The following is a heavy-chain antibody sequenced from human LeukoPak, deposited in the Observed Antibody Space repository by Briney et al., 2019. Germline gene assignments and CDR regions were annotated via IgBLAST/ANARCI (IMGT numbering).Heavy chain of an antibody. D-gene: IGHD3-16*02. CDR2: INPNSGGT. V-gene: IGHV1-2*02. J-gene: IGHJ4*02. CDR1: GYTFTGYY. Sequence: VASVKVSCKASGYTFTGYYMHWVRQAPGQGLEWMGWINPNSGGTNYAQKFQGRVTMTRNTSISTAYMELSRLRSDDTAVYYCARDKNYDYVWGSYRYNSLFDYWGQGTLVTVSS. CDR3: ARDKNYDYVWGSYRYNSLFDY.